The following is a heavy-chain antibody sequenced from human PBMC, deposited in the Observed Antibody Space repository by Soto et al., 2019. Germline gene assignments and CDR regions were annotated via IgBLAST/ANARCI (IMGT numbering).Heavy chain of an antibody. CDR2: ISAYNGNT. CDR1: GYMFTSYG. J-gene: IGHJ4*02. Sequence: ASVKVSCKASGYMFTSYGISWVRQAPGQGLEWMGWISAYNGNTNHAQKLQGRVTMTTDTSTSTAYMDLRSLKSDDTAVYYCARDLGSGYDFDYWGQGTLVTVSS. CDR3: ARDLGSGYDFDY. V-gene: IGHV1-18*01. D-gene: IGHD5-12*01.